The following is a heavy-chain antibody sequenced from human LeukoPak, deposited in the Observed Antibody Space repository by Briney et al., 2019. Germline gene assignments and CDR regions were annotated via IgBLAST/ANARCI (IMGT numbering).Heavy chain of an antibody. CDR3: AGAKGSNFDY. J-gene: IGHJ4*02. CDR1: GASISSYH. CDR2: IYTSGSI. V-gene: IGHV4-4*07. Sequence: PSETLSLTCSVSGASISSYHWSWIRQPAGKGLEWIGRIYTSGSINYNPSLKSRVTMSTDKSKNQLSLKLSSVTAADTAVYYCAGAKGSNFDYWGQGTLVTVSS.